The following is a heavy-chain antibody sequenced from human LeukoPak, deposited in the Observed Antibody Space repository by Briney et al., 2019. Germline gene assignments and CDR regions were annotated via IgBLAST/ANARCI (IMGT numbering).Heavy chain of an antibody. CDR3: ARSFTGDYFDF. CDR2: IDPNGGGT. CDR1: GYTFTAYY. J-gene: IGHJ4*02. Sequence: ASVKVSCKASGYTFTAYYMHWVRQAPGQGLEWMGWIDPNGGGTNYAQQFQGRVTMTRDTSISTAYMELSSLRSEDTAIFYCARSFTGDYFDFWGQGTPVTVSS. D-gene: IGHD7-27*01. V-gene: IGHV1-2*02.